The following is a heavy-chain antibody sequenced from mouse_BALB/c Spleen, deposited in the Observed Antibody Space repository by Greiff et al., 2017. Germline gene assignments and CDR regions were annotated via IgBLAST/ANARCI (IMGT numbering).Heavy chain of an antibody. Sequence: EVKLMESGGGLVQPGESLKLSCESNEYEFPSHDMSWVRKTPEKRLELVAAINSDGGSTYYPDTMERRFIISRDNTKKTLYLQMSSLRSEDTALYYCARSDGYQGIYAYWGQGTLVTVSA. CDR3: ARSDGYQGIYAY. CDR2: INSDGGST. J-gene: IGHJ3*01. V-gene: IGHV5-2*01. D-gene: IGHD2-3*01. CDR1: EYEFPSHD.